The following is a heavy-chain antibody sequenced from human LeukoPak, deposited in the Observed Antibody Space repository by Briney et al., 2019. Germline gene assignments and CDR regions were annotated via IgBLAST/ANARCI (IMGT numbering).Heavy chain of an antibody. V-gene: IGHV1-18*01. CDR2: MSAYNGNT. D-gene: IGHD6-13*01. CDR3: ARDGLPGIAAAGAYNWFDP. J-gene: IGHJ5*02. CDR1: GYTFTSYG. Sequence: ASVKVSCKASGYTFTSYGISWVRQAPGQGLEWMGWMSAYNGNTNYAQKLQGRVTMTTDTSTSTAYMELRSLRSDDTAVYYCARDGLPGIAAAGAYNWFDPWGQGTLVTVSS.